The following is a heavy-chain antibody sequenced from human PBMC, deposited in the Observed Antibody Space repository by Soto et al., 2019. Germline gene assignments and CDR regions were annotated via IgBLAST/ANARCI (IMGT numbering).Heavy chain of an antibody. Sequence: QVQLVQSGAEVKKPGASVKVSCKASGYTFTSYGISWVRQAPGQGLEWMGWISAYNGNTNYAQKLQGRVTMTTDTSTSTADMELRSLRSDDTAVYYCARVILATVTTTYWYFDLWGRGTLVTVSS. CDR3: ARVILATVTTTYWYFDL. CDR2: ISAYNGNT. D-gene: IGHD4-17*01. J-gene: IGHJ2*01. CDR1: GYTFTSYG. V-gene: IGHV1-18*01.